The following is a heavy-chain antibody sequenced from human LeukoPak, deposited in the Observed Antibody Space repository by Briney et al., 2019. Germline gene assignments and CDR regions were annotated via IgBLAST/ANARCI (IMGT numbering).Heavy chain of an antibody. V-gene: IGHV4-39*01. CDR2: LYYSGWST. J-gene: IGHJ4*02. CDR1: GGSISSSYYY. D-gene: IGHD2-2*01. CDR3: ARLGCSSASCYPGN. Sequence: PSGTLSLTCTVSGGSISSSYYYWGWVRQPPGKGLEWIGSLYYSGWSTYYNPSLKSRVTISVDTSKNQFSLELNSVTAADTAVYYCARLGCSSASCYPGNWGQGTLVTVSS.